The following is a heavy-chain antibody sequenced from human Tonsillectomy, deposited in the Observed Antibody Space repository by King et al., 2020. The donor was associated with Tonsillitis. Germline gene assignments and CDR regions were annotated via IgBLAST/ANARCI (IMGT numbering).Heavy chain of an antibody. D-gene: IGHD2-8*01. CDR1: GGSISSGSYY. V-gene: IGHV4-61*02. CDR3: ARYGLDYYFDY. J-gene: IGHJ4*02. Sequence: QLQESGPGLVKPSQTLSLTCTVSGGSISSGSYYWIWIRQPAGKGLEWIGRIYTRGSTNYNPPFKSRVTMSVDISKNQFSLKLSSVTAADTAVYYCARYGLDYYFDYWGQGTLVTVSS. CDR2: IYTRGST.